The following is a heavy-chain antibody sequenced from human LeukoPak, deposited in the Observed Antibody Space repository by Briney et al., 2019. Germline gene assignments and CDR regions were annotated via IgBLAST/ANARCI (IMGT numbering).Heavy chain of an antibody. CDR2: INWDSGYI. CDR3: AREGSVCSNGICRYFEF. D-gene: IGHD2-8*01. V-gene: IGHV3-9*01. CDR1: GFTFEGCA. Sequence: GGSLRLPCAASGFTFEGCAMHWVRQAPGKGPEWVSSINWDSGYIEYADSVRGRFTISRDNAKNSLYLQMNSLKAGDTALYYCAREGSVCSNGICRYFEFWGQGTLVTVSS. J-gene: IGHJ4*02.